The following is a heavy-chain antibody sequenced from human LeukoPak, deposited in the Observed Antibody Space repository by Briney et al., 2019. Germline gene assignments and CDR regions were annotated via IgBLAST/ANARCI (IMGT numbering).Heavy chain of an antibody. CDR1: GFTFRAYG. D-gene: IGHD6-13*01. CDR2: ISYDGSNT. V-gene: IGHV3-30*18. J-gene: IGHJ4*02. CDR3: AKEGDISSSWYLSNYFDY. Sequence: GGSLRLSCAASGFTFRAYGMHWVRQAPGKGLEWVAIISYDGSNTYYADSVRGRFTISRDNSKNTLYLQMDSLRAEDTAVYYCAKEGDISSSWYLSNYFDYWGQGTLVTVSS.